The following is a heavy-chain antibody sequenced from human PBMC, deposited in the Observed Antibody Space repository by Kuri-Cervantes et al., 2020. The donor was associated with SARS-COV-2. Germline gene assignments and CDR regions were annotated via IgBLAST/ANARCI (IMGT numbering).Heavy chain of an antibody. J-gene: IGHJ4*02. CDR2: ISYDSLYI. CDR1: DYSITSGF. CDR3: ARDPEELGFLDY. Sequence: ETLSLTCTVSDYSITSGFFWGWVRQPPGKGLGWVSSISYDSLYIYYADSVKGRFTISRDSGEKSLYLQMNSLRAEDTAVYYCARDPEELGFLDYWGQGTLVTVSS. D-gene: IGHD1-26*01. V-gene: IGHV3-21*01.